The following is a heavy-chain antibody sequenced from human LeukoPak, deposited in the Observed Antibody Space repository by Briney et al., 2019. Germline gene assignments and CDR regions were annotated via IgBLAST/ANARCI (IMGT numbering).Heavy chain of an antibody. D-gene: IGHD3-16*02. CDR2: IYPGDSDT. CDR1: GYSFTSYW. J-gene: IGHJ3*02. V-gene: IGHV5-51*01. CDR3: ARASGDYVWGSYRPDAFDI. Sequence: PGESLKISCKGSGYSFTSYWIGWVRQMPGKGLEWMGIIYPGDSDTRYSPSFQGQVTISADKSISTAYLQWSSLKASDTAMYYCARASGDYVWGSYRPDAFDIWGQGTMVTVSS.